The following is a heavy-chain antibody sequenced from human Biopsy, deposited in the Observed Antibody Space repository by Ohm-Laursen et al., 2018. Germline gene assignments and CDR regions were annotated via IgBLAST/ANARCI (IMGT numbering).Heavy chain of an antibody. CDR3: VREPKTGTAEAWYFDL. J-gene: IGHJ2*01. CDR2: ISYNERT. CDR1: GASVKTSGYF. Sequence: TLSLTCSVSGASVKTSGYFWAWIRQRPGKGPEWIGYISYNERTHYNPSLTSRLAISFDTSNNRISLQLRSVSVADTAVYYCVREPKTGTAEAWYFDLWGRGSPATVPS. D-gene: IGHD3-9*01. V-gene: IGHV4-31*03.